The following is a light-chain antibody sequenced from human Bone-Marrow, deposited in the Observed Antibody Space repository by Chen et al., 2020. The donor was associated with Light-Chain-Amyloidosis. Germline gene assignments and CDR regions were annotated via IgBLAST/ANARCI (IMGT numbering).Light chain of an antibody. CDR3: ATWDDSLTGRV. J-gene: IGLJ3*02. CDR1: SSNIGSNT. CDR2: SDN. V-gene: IGLV1-44*01. Sequence: QSVLTQPPSASGTPGQRVTISCSGSSSNIGSNTVDWFQQLPGPAPQLLIHSDNQRPSGVPDRFSGSKSDTSASLAISGLQSEEEADYYCATWDDSLTGRVFGGGTKLTVL.